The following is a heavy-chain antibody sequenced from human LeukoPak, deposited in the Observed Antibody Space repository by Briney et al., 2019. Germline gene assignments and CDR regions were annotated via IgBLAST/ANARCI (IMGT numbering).Heavy chain of an antibody. CDR3: ARRSDYSSNGNYFDS. V-gene: IGHV3-30*03. CDR1: GFTFSSYG. Sequence: GGSLRLSCVVSGFTFSSYGMHWVRQAPGKGLEWVAVISYDGSNKYYADSVEGRFTISRDNSKNTLYLQMNSLRADDTAVYYCARRSDYSSNGNYFDSWGQGTLVTVSS. J-gene: IGHJ4*02. D-gene: IGHD4-11*01. CDR2: ISYDGSNK.